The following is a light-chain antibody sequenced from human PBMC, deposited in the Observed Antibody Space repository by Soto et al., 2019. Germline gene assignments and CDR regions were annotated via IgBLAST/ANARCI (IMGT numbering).Light chain of an antibody. CDR1: QDISSN. V-gene: IGKV3-15*01. Sequence: EIVMTQSPTTLSVSPGERGTLSCRASQDISSNLAWYQQKPGQTPRLLIHGASTRATGIPARFGGSGSGTRFTLTIASLQSEDFAAYYCQQYDNWPRTFGQGTKVDIK. J-gene: IGKJ1*01. CDR2: GAS. CDR3: QQYDNWPRT.